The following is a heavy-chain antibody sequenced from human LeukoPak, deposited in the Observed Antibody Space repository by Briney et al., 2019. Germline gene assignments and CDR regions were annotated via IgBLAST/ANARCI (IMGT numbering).Heavy chain of an antibody. CDR1: GFTFSSYG. CDR3: AKGTSCYMGGVCYYYGMDV. Sequence: GGSLRLSCAASGFTFSSYGMHWVRQAPGKGLEWVAVISYDGSNKYYADSVKVRFTISRDNSKNTLYLQMNSLRAEDTAVYYCAKGTSCYMGGVCYYYGMDVWGQGTTVTVSS. V-gene: IGHV3-30*18. CDR2: ISYDGSNK. J-gene: IGHJ6*02. D-gene: IGHD2-2*02.